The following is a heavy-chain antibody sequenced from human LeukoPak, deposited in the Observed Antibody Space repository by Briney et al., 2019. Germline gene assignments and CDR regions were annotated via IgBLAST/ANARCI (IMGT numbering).Heavy chain of an antibody. Sequence: PSETLSLTCTVSGGSINSYYWSWIRQPPGKGLEWVGDIYYSGNTNYNPSLKSRVTISVDTSKKQFSLKLSLVTAADTAVYYCARNGAAAGNYYYYGMDVWGQGTTLSVSS. CDR2: IYYSGNT. D-gene: IGHD6-13*01. CDR3: ARNGAAAGNYYYYGMDV. CDR1: GGSINSYY. V-gene: IGHV4-59*01. J-gene: IGHJ6*02.